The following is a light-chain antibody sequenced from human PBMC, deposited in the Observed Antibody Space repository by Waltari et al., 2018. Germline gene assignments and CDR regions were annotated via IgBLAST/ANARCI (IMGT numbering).Light chain of an antibody. CDR1: SGYVGGYNY. Sequence: SALTPPPSASGSPGRSITISCTGTSGYVGGYNYVSWYQQYPGKAPKLLIYEVNERPSGVPARFSGSKSDNTASLTVSGLQDEDEADYYCSSYAGSSNFVVFGGGTKVTVL. CDR2: EVN. CDR3: SSYAGSSNFVV. J-gene: IGLJ2*01. V-gene: IGLV2-8*01.